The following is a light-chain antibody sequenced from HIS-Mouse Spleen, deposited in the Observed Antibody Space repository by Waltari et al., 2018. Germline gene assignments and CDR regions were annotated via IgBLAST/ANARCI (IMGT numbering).Light chain of an antibody. J-gene: IGLJ1*01. Sequence: QSALTQPASVYGSPGQAITISCTGTSSSVGGDNYVSWYQQHPGKAPKLMIYDVSNRPSGVSNRFSGSKSGNTASLTISGLQAEDEADYYCSSYTSSSSYVFGTGTKVTVL. CDR3: SSYTSSSSYV. CDR2: DVS. CDR1: SSSVGGDNY. V-gene: IGLV2-14*03.